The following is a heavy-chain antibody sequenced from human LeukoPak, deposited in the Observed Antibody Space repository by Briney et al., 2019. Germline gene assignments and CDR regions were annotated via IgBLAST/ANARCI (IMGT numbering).Heavy chain of an antibody. CDR3: AKDIGMGYYYYYGMDV. J-gene: IGHJ6*02. CDR2: ISWNSGSI. D-gene: IGHD2-15*01. V-gene: IGHV3-9*01. Sequence: PGRSLRLSCAASGFTFDDYAMHWVRQAPGKGLEWVSGISWNSGSIGYADSVKGRFTISRDNAKNSLHLQMNSLRAEDTALYYCAKDIGMGYYYYYGMDVWGQGTTVTVSS. CDR1: GFTFDDYA.